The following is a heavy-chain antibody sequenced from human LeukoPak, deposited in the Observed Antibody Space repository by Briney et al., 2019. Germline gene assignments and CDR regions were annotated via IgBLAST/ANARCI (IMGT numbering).Heavy chain of an antibody. Sequence: SETLSLTCTVSGGSISSSSYYWSWIRQPPGKGLEWIGYIYYSGSTNYNPSLKSRVTISVDTSKNQFSLKLSSVTAADTAVYYCAGATGEAFDIWGQGTMVTVSS. CDR3: AGATGEAFDI. CDR2: IYYSGST. D-gene: IGHD1-14*01. V-gene: IGHV4-61*05. J-gene: IGHJ3*02. CDR1: GGSISSSSYY.